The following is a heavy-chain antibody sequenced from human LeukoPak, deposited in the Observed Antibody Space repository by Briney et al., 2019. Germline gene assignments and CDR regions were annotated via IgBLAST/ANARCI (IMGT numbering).Heavy chain of an antibody. CDR1: GGSLSSSYY. V-gene: IGHV4-39*07. D-gene: IGHD4-17*01. CDR2: IFYSGTT. CDR3: ARGGSFYGPLYFQH. Sequence: SETLSLTCTVSGGSLSSSYYWGWLRQPPGKGLEWIGSIFYSGTTYYNPSLKSRVTISVDTSKNQFSLKLSSVTAADTAVYYCARGGSFYGPLYFQHWGQGTLVTVSS. J-gene: IGHJ1*01.